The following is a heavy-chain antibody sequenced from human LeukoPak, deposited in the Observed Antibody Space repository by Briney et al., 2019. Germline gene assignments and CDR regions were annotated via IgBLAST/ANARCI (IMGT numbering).Heavy chain of an antibody. CDR3: ARLPNYYGSEPFDY. D-gene: IGHD3-10*01. V-gene: IGHV5-51*03. CDR2: IFPGDSDT. CDR1: GYSFTSYW. Sequence: KPGESLNIPCKGSGYSFTSYWIGWVRQMPGKGLEWMGIIFPGDSDTRYSPSFQGQVTISADKSISTAYLQWSSLKASDTAMYYCARLPNYYGSEPFDYWGQGTLVTVSS. J-gene: IGHJ4*02.